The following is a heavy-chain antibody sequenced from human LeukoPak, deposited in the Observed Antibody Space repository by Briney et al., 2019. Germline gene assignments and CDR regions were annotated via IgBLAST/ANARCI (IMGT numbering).Heavy chain of an antibody. D-gene: IGHD2-15*01. CDR2: ISGGGGST. V-gene: IGHV3-23*01. CDR3: AKNVVVKRYIDY. J-gene: IGHJ4*02. Sequence: GGSLRLSCAASGFTFSSYAMSWVRQAPGKGLEWVSSISGGGGSTYYADSVKGRFTISRDNSKNTPSLQMNSLRVEDTAIYYCAKNVVVKRYIDYWGQGTLVTVSS. CDR1: GFTFSSYA.